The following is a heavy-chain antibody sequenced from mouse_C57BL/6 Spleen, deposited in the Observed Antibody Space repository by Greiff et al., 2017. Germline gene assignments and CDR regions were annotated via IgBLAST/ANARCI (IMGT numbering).Heavy chain of an antibody. CDR1: GFTFSSYA. V-gene: IGHV5-4*01. J-gene: IGHJ4*01. Sequence: EVQRVESGGGLVKPGGSLKLSCAASGFTFSSYAMSWVRQTPEKRLEWVATISDGGSYTYYPDNVKGRFTISRDNAKNNLYLQMSHLKSEDTAMYYCARDIGSSYGYAMDYWGQGTSVTVSS. D-gene: IGHD1-1*01. CDR2: ISDGGSYT. CDR3: ARDIGSSYGYAMDY.